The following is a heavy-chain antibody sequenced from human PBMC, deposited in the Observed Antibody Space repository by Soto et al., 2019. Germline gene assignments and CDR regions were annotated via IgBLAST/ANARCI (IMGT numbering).Heavy chain of an antibody. CDR2: SNYSGRT. D-gene: IGHD2-15*01. CDR3: ARSFCSDSVSCNWFDP. CDR1: GDSSSTYY. Sequence: QVQLQESGPGLVKASETLSLTCSVSGDSSSTYYWGWIRQPPGKGLAWIGNSNYSGRTSHNPSTKSRLSISVDTSENQVPLRLSSVIAADTAVYYCARSFCSDSVSCNWFDPWGQGTLVVVSS. J-gene: IGHJ5*02. V-gene: IGHV4-59*01.